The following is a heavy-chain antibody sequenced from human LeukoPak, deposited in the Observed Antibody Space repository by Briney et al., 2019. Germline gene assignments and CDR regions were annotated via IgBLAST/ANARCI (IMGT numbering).Heavy chain of an antibody. CDR2: IYHSGST. Sequence: SETLSLTCTVSGYSISSGYYWGWIRQPPGKGLEWIGSIYHSGSTYYNPSLKSRVTISVDTSKNQFSLKLSSVTAADTAVYYCARTNYYDSSGYQSGAFDIWGQGTMVTVSS. CDR3: ARTNYYDSSGYQSGAFDI. V-gene: IGHV4-38-2*02. J-gene: IGHJ3*02. CDR1: GYSISSGYY. D-gene: IGHD3-22*01.